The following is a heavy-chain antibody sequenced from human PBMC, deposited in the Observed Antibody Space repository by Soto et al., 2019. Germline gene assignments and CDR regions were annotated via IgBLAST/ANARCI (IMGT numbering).Heavy chain of an antibody. CDR3: AASYGSGYRAFDY. J-gene: IGHJ4*02. D-gene: IGHD3-10*01. Sequence: QVQLVQSGAEVKKPGSSVKVSCKASGDTFSFYTINWVRQAPGLGLEWMGRVNPIVSMSNYAQKFQGRVTITADKSTNTAYMKLSSLRSDDTAIYYCAASYGSGYRAFDYWGQGALVTVSS. CDR2: VNPIVSMS. CDR1: GDTFSFYT. V-gene: IGHV1-69*02.